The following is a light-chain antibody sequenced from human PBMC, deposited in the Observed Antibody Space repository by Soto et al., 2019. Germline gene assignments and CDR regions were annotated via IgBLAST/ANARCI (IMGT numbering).Light chain of an antibody. CDR2: GAS. Sequence: IQVTQSPSSLSASVGDRVTITCRASQGIRDDLGWYQQKPGKAPKLLIYGASNLQSGVPSRFSGSVSGAHFNFTISSLQPEDFATYYCLQDYNYPLTFGGGTKVEIK. J-gene: IGKJ4*01. V-gene: IGKV1-6*02. CDR3: LQDYNYPLT. CDR1: QGIRDD.